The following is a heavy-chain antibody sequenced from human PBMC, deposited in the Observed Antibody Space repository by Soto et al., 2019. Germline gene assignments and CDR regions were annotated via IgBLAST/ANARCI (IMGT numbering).Heavy chain of an antibody. CDR3: ANFNGPRSGLPGVDY. Sequence: QVQLVESGGGVVQPGRSLRLSCAASGFTFSSYGMHGVRQAPGKGLEWVAVISYDGSNKYYADSVKGRFTISRDNSKNTLYLQMNSLRAEDTAVYYCANFNGPRSGLPGVDYWGQGTLVTVSS. J-gene: IGHJ4*02. D-gene: IGHD6-19*01. CDR2: ISYDGSNK. CDR1: GFTFSSYG. V-gene: IGHV3-30*18.